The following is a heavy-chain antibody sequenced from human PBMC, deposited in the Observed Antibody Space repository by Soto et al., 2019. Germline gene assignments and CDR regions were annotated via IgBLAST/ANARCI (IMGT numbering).Heavy chain of an antibody. Sequence: SETLSLICAVSGGSISSTTYYWGWIRQPPGKGLEWIGTISYSGATYYNPSLKSRVTISVDTSNNQLFLKLTSVTAADTAVYYCATDLYYYETTGFYFFLPLDYWGQGALVTVSS. CDR3: ATDLYYYETTGFYFFLPLDY. CDR2: ISYSGAT. J-gene: IGHJ4*02. V-gene: IGHV4-39*01. CDR1: GGSISSTTYY. D-gene: IGHD3-22*01.